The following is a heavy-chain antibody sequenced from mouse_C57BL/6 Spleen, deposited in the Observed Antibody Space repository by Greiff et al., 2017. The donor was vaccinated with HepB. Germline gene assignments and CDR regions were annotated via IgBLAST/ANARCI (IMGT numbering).Heavy chain of an antibody. Sequence: EVKVEESGGGLVQPGGSLKLSCAASGFTFSDYYMYWVRQTPEKRLEWVAYISNGGGSTYYPDTVKGRFTISRDNAKNTLYLQMSRLKSEDTAMYYCAREGSSLLYAMDYWGQGTSVTVSS. D-gene: IGHD1-3*01. CDR1: GFTFSDYY. J-gene: IGHJ4*01. V-gene: IGHV5-12*01. CDR3: AREGSSLLYAMDY. CDR2: ISNGGGST.